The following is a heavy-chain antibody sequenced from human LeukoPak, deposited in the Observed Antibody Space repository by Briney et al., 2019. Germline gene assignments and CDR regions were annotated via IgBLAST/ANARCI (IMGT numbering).Heavy chain of an antibody. CDR2: IYYSGST. Sequence: KPSETLSLTCTVSGGSISSYYWSWIRQPPGKGLEWIGYIYYSGSTFYNPSLKSRVTIFVDTSKNQLSLKLNSVTAADTAVFFCARSNGWFFDYWGQGTLVTVSS. CDR1: GGSISSYY. V-gene: IGHV4-59*08. J-gene: IGHJ4*02. D-gene: IGHD6-19*01. CDR3: ARSNGWFFDY.